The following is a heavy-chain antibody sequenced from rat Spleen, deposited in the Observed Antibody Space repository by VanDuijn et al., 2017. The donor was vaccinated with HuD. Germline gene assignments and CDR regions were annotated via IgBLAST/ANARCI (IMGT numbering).Heavy chain of an antibody. CDR1: GFAYNDYA. V-gene: IGHV5S23*01. J-gene: IGHJ2*01. CDR2: ISTGGGDT. D-gene: IGHD1-9*01. CDR3: ARPTTGIPFNY. Sequence: EVQLVESGGGLVQPGGSLKLSCAASGFAYNDYAMAWVRQAPAKGLEWVATISTGGGDTYYRDSVRGRFTISRDNAKSTLYLQMDSLRSEDTAIYYCARPTTGIPFNYWGQGVMVTVSS.